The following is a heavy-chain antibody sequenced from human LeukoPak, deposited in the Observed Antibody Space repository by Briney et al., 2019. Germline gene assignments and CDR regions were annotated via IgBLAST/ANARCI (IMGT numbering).Heavy chain of an antibody. J-gene: IGHJ3*02. D-gene: IGHD3-22*01. V-gene: IGHV4-4*07. CDR1: GGSISSYY. CDR3: AREFPYYYDSSGYYRGPPDAFDI. Sequence: SETLSLTCTVSGGSISSYYWSWIRQPAGKGLEWIGRIYTSGSTNYNPSLTSRVTMSVDTSKNQFSLKLSSVTAADTAVYYCAREFPYYYDSSGYYRGPPDAFDIWGQGTMVTVSS. CDR2: IYTSGST.